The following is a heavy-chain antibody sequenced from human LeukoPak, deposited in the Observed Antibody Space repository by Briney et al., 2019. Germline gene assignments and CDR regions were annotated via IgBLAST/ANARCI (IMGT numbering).Heavy chain of an antibody. J-gene: IGHJ6*02. CDR3: ARLNSNYYYYYGMDV. CDR1: GYSFTSYW. D-gene: IGHD4-11*01. V-gene: IGHV5-51*01. Sequence: HGESLKISCKGSGYSFTSYWIGWVRQMPGKGLEWMGIIYPGDSDTRYSPSFQGQVTISADKSISTAYLQWSSLKASDTAMYYCARLNSNYYYYYGMDVWGQGTTVTVSS. CDR2: IYPGDSDT.